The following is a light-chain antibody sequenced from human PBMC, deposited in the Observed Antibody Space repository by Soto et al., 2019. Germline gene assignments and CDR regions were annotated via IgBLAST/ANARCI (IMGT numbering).Light chain of an antibody. CDR2: GAS. CDR1: QIIASN. Sequence: EIVMTQSPASLSVSPGDGATLSCRASQIIASNLAWYQQKPGQGPRLLIHGASTRAAGVPARFSGSGSGTDFALTISGLQSEDFAVYYCQQYHNWPPQYTFGQGTKLQIK. V-gene: IGKV3-15*01. J-gene: IGKJ2*01. CDR3: QQYHNWPPQYT.